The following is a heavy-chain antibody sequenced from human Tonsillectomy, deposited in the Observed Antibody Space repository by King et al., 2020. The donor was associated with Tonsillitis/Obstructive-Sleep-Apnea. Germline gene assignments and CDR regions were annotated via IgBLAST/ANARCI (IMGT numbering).Heavy chain of an antibody. CDR1: GFTFDDYA. Sequence: VQLVESGGGLVQPGRSLRLSCVASGFTFDDYAMHWVRQAPGKGLEWVSGITWNSGNIAYADSVKGRFTISRDNAKNSLYLQMNSLRAEDTALFYCAKDIGSYLDAFDIWGQGTMVTVSS. V-gene: IGHV3-9*01. CDR3: AKDIGSYLDAFDI. CDR2: ITWNSGNI. D-gene: IGHD1-26*01. J-gene: IGHJ3*02.